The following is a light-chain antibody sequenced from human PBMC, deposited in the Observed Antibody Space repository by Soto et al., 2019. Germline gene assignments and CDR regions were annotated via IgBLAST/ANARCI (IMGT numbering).Light chain of an antibody. CDR2: DAS. CDR1: QSISSW. CDR3: QQYNSYPWT. V-gene: IGKV1-5*01. Sequence: DIQMTQSPSTLSASVGDRVTITCRASQSISSWLAWYQQKPGKAPKLLIYDASSLESGVRSRFSGSGSGTEFTRTITSLQPDDFATYYGQQYNSYPWTFGQGTKVEIK. J-gene: IGKJ1*01.